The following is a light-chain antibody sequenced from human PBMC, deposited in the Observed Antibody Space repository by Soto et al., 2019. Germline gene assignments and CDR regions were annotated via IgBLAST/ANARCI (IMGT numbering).Light chain of an antibody. J-gene: IGKJ4*01. CDR3: MQALQTPLT. V-gene: IGKV2-28*01. CDR1: QSLLHSNGYKY. CDR2: SGS. Sequence: DIVMTQSPLSLPVTPGEPASISCRSSQSLLHSNGYKYLDWYLQKPGQSPQLLIYSGSNRASGVPDRFSGSGSGTDFTLKISRVEAEDVGVYYCMQALQTPLTFGGGTKVEI.